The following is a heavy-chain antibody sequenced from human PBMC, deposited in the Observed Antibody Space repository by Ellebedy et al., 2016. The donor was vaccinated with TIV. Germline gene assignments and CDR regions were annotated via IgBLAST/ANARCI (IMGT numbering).Heavy chain of an antibody. J-gene: IGHJ6*02. D-gene: IGHD6-13*01. Sequence: GESLKISCAASGFTVSSNYMSWVRQAPGKGLEWVSVIYSGGSTYYADSVKGRFTISRDNSKNTLYLQMNSLRAEDTAVYYCARAAAGTVLSYSGMDVWGQGTTVTVSS. V-gene: IGHV3-53*01. CDR1: GFTVSSNY. CDR3: ARAAAGTVLSYSGMDV. CDR2: IYSGGST.